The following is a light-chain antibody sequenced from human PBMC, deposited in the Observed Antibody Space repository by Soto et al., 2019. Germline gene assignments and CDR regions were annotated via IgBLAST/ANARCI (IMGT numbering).Light chain of an antibody. CDR2: DVS. Sequence: QSALTQPASVSVSPGQSITSSCTGTSSDIGGYNYVSWYQQHPGKAPKLMIYDVSNRPSGISNRFSGSKSGNTASLTISGLQAEDEADYYCNSYTSTSTSVFGGGTQLTVL. V-gene: IGLV2-14*01. J-gene: IGLJ2*01. CDR3: NSYTSTSTSV. CDR1: SSDIGGYNY.